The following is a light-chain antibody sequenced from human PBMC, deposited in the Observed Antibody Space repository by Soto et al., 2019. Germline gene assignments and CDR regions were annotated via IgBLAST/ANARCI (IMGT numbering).Light chain of an antibody. V-gene: IGKV1-8*01. CDR3: RQYYSYPHT. J-gene: IGKJ1*01. CDR1: QGISRY. Sequence: AIRMTQSPSSFSASTGDRVTITCRASQGISRYLAWYQQKPGKAPKLLIYAASTLQSGVPSRFSGSGSGTYFTLTISCLQSEDFATYYCRQYYSYPHTFGQGTKVEIK. CDR2: AAS.